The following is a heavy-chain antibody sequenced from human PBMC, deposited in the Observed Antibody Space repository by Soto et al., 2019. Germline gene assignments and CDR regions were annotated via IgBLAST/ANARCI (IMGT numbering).Heavy chain of an antibody. V-gene: IGHV3-30-3*01. J-gene: IGHJ6*02. CDR2: ISYDGSDK. Sequence: QVHLVESGGGVVQPGRSLRLSCAASGFTFSNYAMHWVRQAPGKGLEWVAVISYDGSDKYNANSVKGRFTISRDNSKNTLYLQMNSLSAEDTAVYYCARDTGPNGYNYYYFGMDVWGQGTTVTVSS. CDR3: ARDTGPNGYNYYYFGMDV. D-gene: IGHD5-18*01. CDR1: GFTFSNYA.